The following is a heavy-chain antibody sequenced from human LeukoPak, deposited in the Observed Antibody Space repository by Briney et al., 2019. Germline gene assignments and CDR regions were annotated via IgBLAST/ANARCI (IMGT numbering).Heavy chain of an antibody. CDR1: GYSISSGYY. Sequence: PSETLSLTCTVSGYSISSGYYWGWIRQPPGKGLEWIGSIYHSGSTNYNPSLKSRVTISVDTSKNQFSLKLSSVTAADTAVYYCARGGTVTTFLRWGQGTLVTVSS. J-gene: IGHJ4*02. CDR3: ARGGTVTTFLR. CDR2: IYHSGST. V-gene: IGHV4-38-2*02. D-gene: IGHD4-11*01.